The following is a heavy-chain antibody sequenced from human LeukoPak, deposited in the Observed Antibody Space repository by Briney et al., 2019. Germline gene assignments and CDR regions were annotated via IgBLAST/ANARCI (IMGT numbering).Heavy chain of an antibody. D-gene: IGHD3-10*01. V-gene: IGHV3-23*01. J-gene: IGHJ5*02. CDR3: AKDRYGSGTYMNLNWFDP. CDR1: GFTFSNYA. Sequence: GGSLRLSCAASGFTFSNYAMNWVRQAPGKGLEWVSAISGSGGTTYYADSVKGRFTISRDNSKNTLYLQMNSLRADDTAVYYCAKDRYGSGTYMNLNWFDPWGQGTLVTVSS. CDR2: ISGSGGTT.